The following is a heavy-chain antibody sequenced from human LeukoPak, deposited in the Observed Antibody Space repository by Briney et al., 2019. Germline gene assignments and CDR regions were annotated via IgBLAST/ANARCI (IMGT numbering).Heavy chain of an antibody. CDR3: ARGAAAGTNYYYYMDV. V-gene: IGHV1-2*02. D-gene: IGHD6-13*01. J-gene: IGHJ6*03. Sequence: ASVKVSRKASGYTFTGYYMYWVRQAPGQGLEWIGWINPNSGSTNYAQKFQGRVTMTRDTSNSTAYMELSRLRSDETAVYYCARGAAAGTNYYYYMDVWGKGTTVTVSS. CDR2: INPNSGST. CDR1: GYTFTGYY.